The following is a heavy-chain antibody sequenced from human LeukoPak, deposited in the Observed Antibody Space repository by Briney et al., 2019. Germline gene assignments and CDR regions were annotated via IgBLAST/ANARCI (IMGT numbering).Heavy chain of an antibody. CDR1: GFTFSDYY. V-gene: IGHV3-11*04. CDR2: ISSSGSTI. D-gene: IGHD3-3*01. CDR3: ARDQSLPIFGVADGGFWFDP. J-gene: IGHJ5*02. Sequence: GGFLRLSCAASGFTFSDYYMSWIRQAPGKGLEWVSYISSSGSTIYYADSVKGRFTISRDNAKNSLYLQMNSLRAEDTAVYYCARDQSLPIFGVADGGFWFDPWGQGTLVTVSS.